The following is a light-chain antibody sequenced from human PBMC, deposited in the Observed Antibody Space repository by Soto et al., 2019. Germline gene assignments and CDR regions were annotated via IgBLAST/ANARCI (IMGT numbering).Light chain of an antibody. CDR3: GTWDSSLSAVV. V-gene: IGLV1-51*01. CDR1: SSNIGSNY. Sequence: QSVLTQPPSVSAAPGQKVTISCSGSSSNIGSNYVSWYQQLPGTAPKLLIYDNNKQRSGIPDRFSGSKSATSATLGITGLQTGDEADYYCGTWDSSLSAVVFGGGTKLTVL. CDR2: DNN. J-gene: IGLJ2*01.